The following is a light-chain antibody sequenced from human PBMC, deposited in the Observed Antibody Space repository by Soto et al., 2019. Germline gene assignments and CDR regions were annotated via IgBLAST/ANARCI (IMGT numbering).Light chain of an antibody. CDR3: QQYDIWPPT. CDR2: GAS. Sequence: EIVMTQSPAILSVSPGERATLSCRASQSVSTNLAWFQQKPGQTPRLLFNGASTRATGIPARFTGSGSGTEFILTNSSLQSEDFAVYYCQQYDIWPPTFGQGTKVEIK. V-gene: IGKV3-15*01. CDR1: QSVSTN. J-gene: IGKJ1*01.